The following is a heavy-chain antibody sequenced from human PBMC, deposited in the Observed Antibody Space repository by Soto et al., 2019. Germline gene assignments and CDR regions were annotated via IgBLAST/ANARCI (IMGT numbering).Heavy chain of an antibody. J-gene: IGHJ4*02. CDR1: GYTFTSYA. D-gene: IGHD1-1*01. V-gene: IGHV1-3*01. CDR3: ARTLSPRWYNHPYFDY. Sequence: QVQLVQSGAEVKKPGASVKVSCKASGYTFTSYAMHWVRQAPGQRLEWMGWINAGNGNTKYSQKFQGRVTITRDTSASTAYMELSSLRSEDTAVYYCARTLSPRWYNHPYFDYWGQGTLVTVSS. CDR2: INAGNGNT.